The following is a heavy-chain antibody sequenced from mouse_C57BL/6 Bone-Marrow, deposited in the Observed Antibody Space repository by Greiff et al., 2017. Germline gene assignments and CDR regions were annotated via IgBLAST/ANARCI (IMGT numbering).Heavy chain of an antibody. V-gene: IGHV1-9*01. J-gene: IGHJ3*01. CDR2: ILPGSGST. Sequence: QVQLQQPGAELVRPGSSVKLSCKASGYTFTSYWMDWVKQRPGHGLEWIGEILPGSGSTNYNEKFKGKATFTADTSSNTAYMQLSSLTTEDSAIYYCAREIYYDYDDWFAYWGQGTLVTVSA. CDR1: GYTFTSYW. D-gene: IGHD2-4*01. CDR3: AREIYYDYDDWFAY.